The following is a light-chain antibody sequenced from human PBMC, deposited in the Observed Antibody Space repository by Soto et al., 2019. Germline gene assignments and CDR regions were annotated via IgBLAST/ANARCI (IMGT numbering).Light chain of an antibody. Sequence: DIQMTQSPSSLSASVGDRVTITCRASQSISNWLAWYQQKPGKAPNLLISDASSLESGVPSRFSGSGSGTEFTHTISSLQPDDFATYYCQQYDSYSRTFGQGTKVEIK. CDR3: QQYDSYSRT. J-gene: IGKJ1*01. CDR1: QSISNW. CDR2: DAS. V-gene: IGKV1-5*01.